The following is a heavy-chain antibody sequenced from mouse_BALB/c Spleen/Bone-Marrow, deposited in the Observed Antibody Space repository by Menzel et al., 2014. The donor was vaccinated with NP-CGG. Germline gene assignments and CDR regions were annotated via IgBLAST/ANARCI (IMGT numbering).Heavy chain of an antibody. Sequence: VQLQQSGGDLVKPGGSLKLSCAASGFTFSNYGMSWVRQIPDKRLEWVATIRSGCTYTFYPDSVKGRFTISRDNTKNTLTLQMTSLKSEDTAMYYCARRRDYDYFDYWGQGTTLTVSS. J-gene: IGHJ2*01. V-gene: IGHV5-6*01. CDR3: ARRRDYDYFDY. CDR2: IRSGCTYT. CDR1: GFTFSNYG. D-gene: IGHD2-4*01.